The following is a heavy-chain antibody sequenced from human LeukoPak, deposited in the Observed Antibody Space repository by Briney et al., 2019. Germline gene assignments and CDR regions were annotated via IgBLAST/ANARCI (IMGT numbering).Heavy chain of an antibody. J-gene: IGHJ4*02. V-gene: IGHV3-74*01. D-gene: IGHD2-15*01. Sequence: PGGSLRLSCAASGFTFSSYWMHWVRQAPGKGLVWVSRINSDGSSTTYADSVKGRFTISRDNAKNTLYLQMNSLRAEDTAVYYCARDSKYCSGGTCRHECWGQGTLVTVSS. CDR1: GFTFSSYW. CDR3: ARDSKYCSGGTCRHEC. CDR2: INSDGSST.